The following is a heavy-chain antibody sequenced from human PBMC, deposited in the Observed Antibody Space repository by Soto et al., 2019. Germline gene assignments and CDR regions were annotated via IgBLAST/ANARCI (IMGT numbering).Heavy chain of an antibody. CDR1: GGSISSSIYY. CDR3: ARLTTQGVVRGFDP. V-gene: IGHV4-39*01. CDR2: IYYSGST. J-gene: IGHJ5*02. D-gene: IGHD3-3*01. Sequence: NPSETLSLTCTVSGGSISSSIYYWGWIRQPPGKGLEWIGSIYYSGSTYYNPSLKSRVTISVDTSKSQFSLKLSSVTAADTAVYYCARLTTQGVVRGFDPWGQGTLVTVSS.